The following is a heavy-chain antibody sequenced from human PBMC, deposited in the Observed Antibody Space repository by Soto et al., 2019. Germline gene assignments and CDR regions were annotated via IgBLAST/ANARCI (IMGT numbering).Heavy chain of an antibody. D-gene: IGHD4-17*01. CDR2: ISYDGSNT. Sequence: QVQLVESGGGGVQPGRSLRLSCAASGFTFSSYAMHWVRQAPGKGLEWVAVISYDGSNTYYADSVKGRFTISRDNSKNTLYLPMNSLRAEDTAVYYCARDEHDYGDYLPPALTYWGQGTLVTVSS. V-gene: IGHV3-30-3*01. CDR1: GFTFSSYA. CDR3: ARDEHDYGDYLPPALTY. J-gene: IGHJ4*02.